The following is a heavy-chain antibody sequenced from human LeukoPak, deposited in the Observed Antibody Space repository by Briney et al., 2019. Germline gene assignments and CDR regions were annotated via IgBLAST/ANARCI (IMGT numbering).Heavy chain of an antibody. CDR3: ARVPAAYPYRGGDCYSTYFDY. V-gene: IGHV4-30-4*08. J-gene: IGHJ4*02. CDR1: GGSISSGDYY. D-gene: IGHD2-21*01. CDR2: IYYSGST. Sequence: PSETLSLTCTVSGGSISSGDYYWSWIRQPPGKGLEWIGYIYYSGSTYYNPSLKSRVTISVDTSKNQFSLKLSSVTAADTAVYYCARVPAAYPYRGGDCYSTYFDYWGQGTLVTVSS.